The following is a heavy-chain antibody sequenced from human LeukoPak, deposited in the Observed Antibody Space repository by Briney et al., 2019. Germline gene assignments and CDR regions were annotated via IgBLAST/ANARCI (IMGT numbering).Heavy chain of an antibody. J-gene: IGHJ4*02. Sequence: SCKTSGFTFSSYAMHWVRQAPGKGLEYVSAISSNGGSTYYANSVKGRFTISRDNSKNTLYLQMGSLRAEDMAVYYCARDGVGYSGYDNYFDYWGQGTLVTVSS. D-gene: IGHD5-12*01. CDR1: GFTFSSYA. V-gene: IGHV3-64*01. CDR2: ISSNGGST. CDR3: ARDGVGYSGYDNYFDY.